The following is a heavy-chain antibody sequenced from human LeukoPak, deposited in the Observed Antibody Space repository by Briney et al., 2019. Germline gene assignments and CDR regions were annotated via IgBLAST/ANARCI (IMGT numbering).Heavy chain of an antibody. CDR1: GFTFSMYR. Sequence: GGSLRLSCVASGFTFSMYRMHWVRPAPGKGLKWVSCINSGVTTYADSVKGRFTVSRDNAKNTLYLQMNSLRVEDTAIYYCASLGSREAYKGGDFWGQGTLVTVSS. CDR3: ASLGSREAYKGGDF. CDR2: INSGVT. D-gene: IGHD5-24*01. J-gene: IGHJ4*02. V-gene: IGHV3-74*01.